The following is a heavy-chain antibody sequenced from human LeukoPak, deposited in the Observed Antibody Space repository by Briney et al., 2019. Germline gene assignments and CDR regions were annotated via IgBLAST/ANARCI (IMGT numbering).Heavy chain of an antibody. V-gene: IGHV3-23*01. CDR3: AVANPYTSGWYYFDY. Sequence: PGGSLRLSCAASGFTFSSFSMNWVRQAPGKGLEWVSTVSTGGAATYYADSVKGRFTIPRDNSENTLYLQMNSLRAEDTAVYYCAVANPYTSGWYYFDYWGQGTLVTVSS. J-gene: IGHJ4*02. D-gene: IGHD6-19*01. CDR2: VSTGGAAT. CDR1: GFTFSSFS.